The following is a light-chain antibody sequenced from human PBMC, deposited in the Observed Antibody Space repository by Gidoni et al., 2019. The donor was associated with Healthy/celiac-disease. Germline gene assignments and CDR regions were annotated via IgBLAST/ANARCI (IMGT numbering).Light chain of an antibody. J-gene: IGKJ5*01. CDR2: GAS. Sequence: EIVLTQSPGTLSLSPGERATLSCRASQSVSSSYLAWYQQKPGQAPRLLIYGASSRATGIPDRFSGSGSGTDFTLTISRLEPEDFAVYYCQQWRAFXQXTRLXIK. CDR3: QQWRA. CDR1: QSVSSSY. V-gene: IGKV3-20*01.